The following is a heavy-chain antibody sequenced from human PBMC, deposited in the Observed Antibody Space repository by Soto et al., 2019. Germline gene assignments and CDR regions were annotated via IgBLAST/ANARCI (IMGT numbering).Heavy chain of an antibody. CDR2: ISYDGSNK. J-gene: IGHJ6*02. Sequence: GGSLRLSCAASGFTFSSYAMHWVRQAPGKGLEWVAVISYDGSNKYYADSVKGRFTISRDNSKNTLYLQMNSLRAEDTAVYYCARALTAMTTAERAYYYYGMDVWGQGTTVTVSS. V-gene: IGHV3-30-3*01. CDR3: ARALTAMTTAERAYYYYGMDV. D-gene: IGHD4-4*01. CDR1: GFTFSSYA.